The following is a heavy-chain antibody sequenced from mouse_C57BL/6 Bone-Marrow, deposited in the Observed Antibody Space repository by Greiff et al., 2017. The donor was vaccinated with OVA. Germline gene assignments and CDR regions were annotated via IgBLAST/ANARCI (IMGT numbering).Heavy chain of an antibody. CDR3: ARRVITTVVRDFDV. CDR2: ISDGGSYT. J-gene: IGHJ1*03. V-gene: IGHV5-4*03. D-gene: IGHD1-1*01. Sequence: DVMLVESGGGLVKPGGSLKLSCAASGFTFSSYAMSWVRQTPEKRLEWVATISDGGSYTYYPDNVKGRFTISRDNAKNNLYLQMSHLKSEDTAMYYCARRVITTVVRDFDVWGTGTTVTVSS. CDR1: GFTFSSYA.